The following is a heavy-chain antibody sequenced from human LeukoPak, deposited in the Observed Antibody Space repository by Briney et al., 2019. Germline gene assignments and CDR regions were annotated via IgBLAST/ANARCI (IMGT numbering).Heavy chain of an antibody. Sequence: SLRLSCAASGFTFSSYAMSWVRQAPGKGLEWVAGVSDNGGSTYYADSVKGRFTISRDNSKNTLYLQMSSLRAEDTAVYYCAKERPHDTTRYYYENFFDYWGQGTLVTVSS. J-gene: IGHJ4*02. CDR1: GFTFSSYA. CDR3: AKERPHDTTRYYYENFFDY. CDR2: VSDNGGST. V-gene: IGHV3-23*01. D-gene: IGHD3-22*01.